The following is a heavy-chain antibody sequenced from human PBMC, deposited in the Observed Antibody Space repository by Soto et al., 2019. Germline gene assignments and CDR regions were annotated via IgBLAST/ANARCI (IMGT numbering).Heavy chain of an antibody. CDR3: ARVDTAMVTRTVDI. V-gene: IGHV4-59*01. J-gene: IGHJ3*02. Sequence: SETLSLTCTVSGGSISSYYWSWIRQPPGKGLEWIGYIYYSGSTNYNPSLKSRVTISVGTSKDPFSLKLSSVTAADTAVYYCARVDTAMVTRTVDIWGQGTMVTVSS. D-gene: IGHD5-18*01. CDR1: GGSISSYY. CDR2: IYYSGST.